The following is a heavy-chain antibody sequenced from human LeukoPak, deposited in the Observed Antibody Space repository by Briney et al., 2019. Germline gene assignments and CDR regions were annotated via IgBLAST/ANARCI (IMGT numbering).Heavy chain of an antibody. J-gene: IGHJ4*02. CDR1: GFTFSTYA. V-gene: IGHV3-23*01. CDR3: ASDRNSNNWFYY. CDR2: ISGSGGST. D-gene: IGHD2/OR15-2a*01. Sequence: GVYLRLSCAASGFTFSTYAMGWVRQAPGKGLEWVSTISGSGGSTDYADSVKGRFTISRDNSKNTLYLQMNTLRAEDTAVYFCASDRNSNNWFYYWGQGTLVTVSS.